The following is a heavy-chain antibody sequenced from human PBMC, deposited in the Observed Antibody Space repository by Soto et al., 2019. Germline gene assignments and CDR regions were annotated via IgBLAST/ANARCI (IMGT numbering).Heavy chain of an antibody. J-gene: IGHJ4*02. Sequence: QMQESGPGLVEPSGTLSLTCDVSGVSISSGSWWSWVRQPPGKGLEWIGEIFHSGSTKYNPSLKSRVTISVDNSKNHFSLRATSVTAADTAVYYCARDGPDGYNLGYWGQGTLVTVSS. D-gene: IGHD5-12*01. CDR3: ARDGPDGYNLGY. V-gene: IGHV4-4*02. CDR2: IFHSGST. CDR1: GVSISSGSW.